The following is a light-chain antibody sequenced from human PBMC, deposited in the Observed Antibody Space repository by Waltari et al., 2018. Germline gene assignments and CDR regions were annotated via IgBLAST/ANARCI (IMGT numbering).Light chain of an antibody. CDR1: QGIRND. CDR3: LQDYNYPPT. Sequence: AIKMTLSPSSLSASVGDRVTITCRASQGIRNDLGWYQQKPGKAPKLLIYAASSLQSGVPSRFSGSGSGTDFTLTISSLQPEDFATYYCLQDYNYPPTFGQGTKVEIK. J-gene: IGKJ1*01. CDR2: AAS. V-gene: IGKV1-6*01.